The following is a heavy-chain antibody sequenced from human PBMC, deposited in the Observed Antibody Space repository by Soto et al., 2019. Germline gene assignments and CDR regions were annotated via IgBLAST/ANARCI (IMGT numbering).Heavy chain of an antibody. V-gene: IGHV4-4*02. CDR1: GGSISSSNW. Sequence: QVQLQESGPGLVKPSGTLSLTCAVSGGSISSSNWWSWVRQPPGKGLEWIGEIYHSGSTNYNPSLKRRFTISVDKSKNQFSLKLSSVTSVDTAVYYSATKRGIAGKDWFDPWGQGNLVTDSS. D-gene: IGHD6-13*01. CDR2: IYHSGST. CDR3: ATKRGIAGKDWFDP. J-gene: IGHJ5*02.